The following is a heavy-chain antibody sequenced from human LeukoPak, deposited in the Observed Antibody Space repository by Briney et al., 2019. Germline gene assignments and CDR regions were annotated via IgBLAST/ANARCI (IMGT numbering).Heavy chain of an antibody. CDR3: ARLSITMIGNAFDI. Sequence: SVEVSCKASGGTFSSYAMSWVRQAPGQGLEWMGRMIPIRGIANYAQEFQGRVTITADKSTSTDYMELSSLRSDDTAVYYCARLSITMIGNAFDIWGQGTMVTVSS. CDR2: MIPIRGIA. D-gene: IGHD3-22*01. CDR1: GGTFSSYA. J-gene: IGHJ3*02. V-gene: IGHV1-69*04.